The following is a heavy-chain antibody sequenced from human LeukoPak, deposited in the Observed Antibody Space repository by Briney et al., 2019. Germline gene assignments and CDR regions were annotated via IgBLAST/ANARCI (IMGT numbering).Heavy chain of an antibody. CDR3: AKEREWLVERGGNDFGN. D-gene: IGHD6-19*01. CDR2: ISSHGSNK. V-gene: IGHV3-30*18. J-gene: IGHJ4*02. Sequence: GGSLRLSCAASGFIFSGYGMHWVRQAPGKGLEWVAFISSHGSNKYYADSVKGRFTISRDNSKNTLYLQMDILRAEDTAVYYCAKEREWLVERGGNDFGNWGQGTLVSVSS. CDR1: GFIFSGYG.